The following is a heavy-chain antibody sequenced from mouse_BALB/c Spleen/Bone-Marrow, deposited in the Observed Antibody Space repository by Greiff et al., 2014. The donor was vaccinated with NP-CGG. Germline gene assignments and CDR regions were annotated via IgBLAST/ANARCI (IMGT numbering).Heavy chain of an antibody. Sequence: VQLQQPGPELVKPGASMKISCKASGYSFTGYTMNWVKQSHGKNLEWIGLINSYNGGSGYNQNFKDKATLTVEKSSSTAYMELLSLPSEDSAVYYCARVEELRRDAYFPYWGQGTLVTVSA. CDR2: INSYNGGS. V-gene: IGHV1-34*01. CDR3: ARVEELRRDAYFPY. D-gene: IGHD1-1*01. J-gene: IGHJ3*01. CDR1: GYSFTGYT.